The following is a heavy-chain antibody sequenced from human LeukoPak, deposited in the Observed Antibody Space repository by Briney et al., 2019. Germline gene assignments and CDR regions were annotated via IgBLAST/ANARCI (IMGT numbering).Heavy chain of an antibody. CDR3: TTVLASGYSSGWGIDY. V-gene: IGHV6-1*01. CDR1: GDSVSSKSVA. D-gene: IGHD6-19*01. Sequence: SQTLSLTCAISGDSVSSKSVAWNWFRQSPSRGLEWLGRTYYRSKWYNDYAVSVKSRIAINPDTSKNQFPLQLNSVTPEDTAVYYCTTVLASGYSSGWGIDYWGQGTLVTVSS. J-gene: IGHJ4*02. CDR2: TYYRSKWYN.